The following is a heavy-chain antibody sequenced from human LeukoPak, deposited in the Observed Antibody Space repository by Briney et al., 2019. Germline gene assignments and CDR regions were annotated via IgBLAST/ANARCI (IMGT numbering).Heavy chain of an antibody. Sequence: GGSLRLSCAASGFTLSHFGMHRVRQAPGKGLEWVTAISYDGNDKYYADSVKGRFSISRDNSRNRMYLQMSSLRPEDTAVYYCARPNDYGDYRYFDLWGRGTLVTVFS. J-gene: IGHJ2*01. CDR2: ISYDGNDK. CDR1: GFTLSHFG. V-gene: IGHV3-30*13. D-gene: IGHD4-17*01. CDR3: ARPNDYGDYRYFDL.